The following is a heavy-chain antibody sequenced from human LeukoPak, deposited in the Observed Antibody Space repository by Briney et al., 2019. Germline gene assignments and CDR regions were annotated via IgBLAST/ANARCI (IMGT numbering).Heavy chain of an antibody. D-gene: IGHD3-22*01. CDR2: ISYDGSNK. J-gene: IGHJ4*02. V-gene: IGHV3-30*18. Sequence: PGGSLRLSCAASGFTFSSYGMHWVRQAPGKGLEWVAVISYDGSNKYYADSVKGRFTISRDNSKNTLYLQMKSLRAEDTAVYYCAKDSRSLYYYDSSGYYFDYWGQGTLVTVSS. CDR1: GFTFSSYG. CDR3: AKDSRSLYYYDSSGYYFDY.